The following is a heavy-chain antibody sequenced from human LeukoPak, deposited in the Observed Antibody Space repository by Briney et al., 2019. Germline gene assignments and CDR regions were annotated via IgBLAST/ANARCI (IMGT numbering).Heavy chain of an antibody. D-gene: IGHD6-13*01. CDR1: GFTFSSYS. CDR3: ARDRSSWYGNAFDI. Sequence: GGSLRLSCAASGFTFSSYSMNWVRQAPGKGLEWVSYISSSSSTIYYADSVKGRFTISRDNAKNSLYLQMNSLRAEDTAVYYCARDRSSWYGNAFDIWGQGTMVTVSS. CDR2: ISSSSSTI. V-gene: IGHV3-48*04. J-gene: IGHJ3*02.